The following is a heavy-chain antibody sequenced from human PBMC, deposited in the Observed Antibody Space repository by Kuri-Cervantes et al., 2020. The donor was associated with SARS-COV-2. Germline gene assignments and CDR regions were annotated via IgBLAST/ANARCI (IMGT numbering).Heavy chain of an antibody. CDR2: INHSGST. D-gene: IGHD5-18*01. CDR1: SGSFSGYY. V-gene: IGHV4-34*01. Sequence: SQTLSLTCAVYSGSFSGYYWSWIRQPPGKGLEWVGEINHSGSTNYNPSLKSRVTIPVDTSKNQFSLKLNSVTAADTAVYYCARVEYSHGHERANWFDPWGQGTLVTVSS. J-gene: IGHJ5*02. CDR3: ARVEYSHGHERANWFDP.